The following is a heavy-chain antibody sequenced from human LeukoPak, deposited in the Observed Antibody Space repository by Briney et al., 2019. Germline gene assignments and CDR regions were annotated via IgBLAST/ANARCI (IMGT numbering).Heavy chain of an antibody. V-gene: IGHV3-23*01. CDR2: ISGSGGST. Sequence: QHWGSLRLSCAASGFTFSSYAMSWVRQAPGKGLEWVSAISGSGGSTYYADSAKGRFTISRDNSKNTLYLQMNSLRAEDTAVYYCAKDPYSSSWYDYYYYMDVWGKGTTVTVSS. CDR1: GFTFSSYA. J-gene: IGHJ6*03. CDR3: AKDPYSSSWYDYYYYMDV. D-gene: IGHD6-13*01.